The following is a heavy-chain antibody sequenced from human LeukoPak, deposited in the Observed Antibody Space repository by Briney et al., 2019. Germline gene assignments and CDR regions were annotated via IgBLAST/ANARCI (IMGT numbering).Heavy chain of an antibody. CDR2: INHSGST. D-gene: IGHD3-10*01. Sequence: SETLSLTCAVYGGSFSGYYWSWIRQPPGKGLEWIGEINHSGSTTYNPSLKGRVTMSVDTSKNQFSLKLSSVTAADTAVYYCARDSGTTGEVKFDPWGQGTLVTVSS. CDR3: ARDSGTTGEVKFDP. CDR1: GGSFSGYY. J-gene: IGHJ5*02. V-gene: IGHV4-34*01.